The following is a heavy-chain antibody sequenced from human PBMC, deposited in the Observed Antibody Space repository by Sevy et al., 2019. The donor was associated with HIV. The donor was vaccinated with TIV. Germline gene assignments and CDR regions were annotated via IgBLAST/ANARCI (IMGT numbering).Heavy chain of an antibody. Sequence: GGSLRLSCAGSGFIFSTYAMTWVRQAPGKGLEWVSSIGGSGGSTYYADSVKGRFTISRDNSNNMIDLEMNSLRAEDTAVYYCAKEIRDGFQWGQGTLVTVSS. D-gene: IGHD2-2*03. CDR1: GFIFSTYA. CDR2: IGGSGGST. J-gene: IGHJ4*02. CDR3: AKEIRDGFQ. V-gene: IGHV3-23*01.